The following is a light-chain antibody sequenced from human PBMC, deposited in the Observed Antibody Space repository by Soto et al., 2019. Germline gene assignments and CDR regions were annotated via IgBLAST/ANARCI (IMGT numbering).Light chain of an antibody. CDR1: QSISDT. CDR2: SAS. Sequence: EIVMTQSPATLSVSPGGRATLSCRASQSISDTLAWYQQKPGQAPRLLIYSASRGATGIPARFSGSGSGTDFTLTISSLEPEDFAVYYCQQRSNWPPITFGQGTRLEIK. V-gene: IGKV3-11*01. J-gene: IGKJ5*01. CDR3: QQRSNWPPIT.